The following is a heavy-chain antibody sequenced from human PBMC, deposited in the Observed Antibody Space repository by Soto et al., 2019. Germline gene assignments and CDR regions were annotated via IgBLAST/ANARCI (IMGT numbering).Heavy chain of an antibody. CDR2: INHSGST. CDR3: ARHQYSSSYYFDY. Sequence: PSETLSLTCAVYGGSFSGYYWSWIRQPPGKGLEWIGEINHSGSTNYNPSLKSRVTISVDTSKNQFSLKLSSVTAADTAVYYCARHQYSSSYYFDYWGQGTLVTVSS. D-gene: IGHD6-6*01. CDR1: GGSFSGYY. V-gene: IGHV4-34*01. J-gene: IGHJ4*02.